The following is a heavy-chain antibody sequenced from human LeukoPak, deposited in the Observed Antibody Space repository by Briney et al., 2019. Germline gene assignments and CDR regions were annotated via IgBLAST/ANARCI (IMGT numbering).Heavy chain of an antibody. J-gene: IGHJ4*02. D-gene: IGHD3-22*01. CDR2: SRNKANSYTT. V-gene: IGHV3-72*01. CDR3: TRGKDSSGHYFPDY. Sequence: GGSLRLSCAASGFTFSDHYMDWVRQAPGKGLEWVGRSRNKANSYTTEYAASVKGRFTISRDDSKNSVSLQMNSLKTEDTAVYYCTRGKDSSGHYFPDYWGQGTLVTVSS. CDR1: GFTFSDHY.